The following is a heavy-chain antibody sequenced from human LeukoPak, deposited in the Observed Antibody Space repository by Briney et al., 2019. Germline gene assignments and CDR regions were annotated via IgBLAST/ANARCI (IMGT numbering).Heavy chain of an antibody. J-gene: IGHJ4*02. Sequence: PGGSLRLSCAASGFTFSSYSMNWVRQAPGKGLEWVSSISSSSSYLYYADSEKGRFTISRDNAKNSLYLQMNSLRAEDTAVYYCARLAGATMDYWGQGTLVTVSS. CDR2: ISSSSSYL. CDR3: ARLAGATMDY. CDR1: GFTFSSYS. V-gene: IGHV3-21*01. D-gene: IGHD1-26*01.